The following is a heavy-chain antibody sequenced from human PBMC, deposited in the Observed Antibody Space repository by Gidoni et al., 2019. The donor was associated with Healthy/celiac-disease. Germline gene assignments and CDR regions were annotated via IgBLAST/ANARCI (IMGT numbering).Heavy chain of an antibody. CDR3: ARDLSSSFDY. CDR1: GFTCSSYS. CDR2: ISSSSSTI. J-gene: IGHJ4*02. D-gene: IGHD6-13*01. V-gene: IGHV3-48*01. Sequence: EVQLVESGGGLVQPGGSLRLSCAASGFTCSSYSMNWVRQAPGKGLEWVSYISSSSSTIYYADSVKGRFTISRDNAKNSLYLQMNSLRAEDTAVYYCARDLSSSFDYWGQGTLVTVSS.